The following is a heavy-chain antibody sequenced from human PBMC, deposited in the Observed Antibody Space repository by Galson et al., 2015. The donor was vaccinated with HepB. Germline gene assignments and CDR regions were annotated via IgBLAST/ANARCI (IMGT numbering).Heavy chain of an antibody. D-gene: IGHD5-12*01. Sequence: PALVKPTQTLTLTCTFSGFSLSTSGVGVGWIRQPPGKALEWLALIYWDDDKRYSPSLKSRLTITKDTSKNQVVLTMTNMDPVDTATYYCAHHRYSGYDHPRAFDYWGQGTLVTVSS. CDR3: AHHRYSGYDHPRAFDY. J-gene: IGHJ4*02. CDR2: IYWDDDK. V-gene: IGHV2-5*02. CDR1: GFSLSTSGVG.